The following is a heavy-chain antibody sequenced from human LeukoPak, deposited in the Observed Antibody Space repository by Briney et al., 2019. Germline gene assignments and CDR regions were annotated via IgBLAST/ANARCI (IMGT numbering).Heavy chain of an antibody. CDR2: IYYSGST. J-gene: IGHJ6*03. V-gene: IGHV4-39*07. CDR1: GGSITSNTYY. D-gene: IGHD2-15*01. CDR3: ARDHGLLDYYYYMDV. Sequence: SETLSLTCTVSGGSITSNTYYWGWIRQPPGKGLEWIGNIYYSGSTYYNPSLKSRVTISVDTSKNQFSLKLSSVTAADTAVYYCARDHGLLDYYYYMDVWGKGTTVTVSS.